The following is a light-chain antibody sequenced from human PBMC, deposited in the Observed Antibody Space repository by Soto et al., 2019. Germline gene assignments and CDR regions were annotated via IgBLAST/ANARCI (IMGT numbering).Light chain of an antibody. Sequence: EIVLTQSPGTLSLSPGERATLSCRASQSLISTSLAWYHQKTGQAPRLLIYGASKRATGIPDRFSGSGSGTDFTLTINRLEPEDFAVYYCQQYGDSPMTFGQGTKVESK. V-gene: IGKV3-20*01. J-gene: IGKJ1*01. CDR2: GAS. CDR3: QQYGDSPMT. CDR1: QSLISTS.